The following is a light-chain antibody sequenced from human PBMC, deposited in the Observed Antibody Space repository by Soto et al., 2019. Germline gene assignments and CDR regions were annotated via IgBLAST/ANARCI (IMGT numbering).Light chain of an antibody. CDR1: SGHSSYA. CDR2: LNGDGSH. V-gene: IGLV4-69*01. J-gene: IGLJ1*01. CDR3: QTWGTGIQV. Sequence: QSVLTQSPSASASLGASVKLTCTLSSGHSSYAIAWHQQQPEKGPRYLMKLNGDGSHNKGDGIPNRFSGSSSGAERYLTISSLQSEDEADYYCQTWGTGIQVFGTGTKLTVL.